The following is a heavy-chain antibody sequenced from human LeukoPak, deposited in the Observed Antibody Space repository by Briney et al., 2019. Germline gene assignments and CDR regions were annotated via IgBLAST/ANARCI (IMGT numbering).Heavy chain of an antibody. CDR2: IIPIFGTA. V-gene: IGHV1-69*13. CDR3: ARVQQQLVIIDAFDI. Sequence: SVKASCKASGYTFTSYAMNWVRQAPGQGLEWMGGIIPIFGTANYAQKFQGRVTITADESTSTAYMELSSLRSEDTAVYYCARVQQQLVIIDAFDIWGQGTMVTVSS. J-gene: IGHJ3*02. CDR1: GYTFTSYA. D-gene: IGHD6-13*01.